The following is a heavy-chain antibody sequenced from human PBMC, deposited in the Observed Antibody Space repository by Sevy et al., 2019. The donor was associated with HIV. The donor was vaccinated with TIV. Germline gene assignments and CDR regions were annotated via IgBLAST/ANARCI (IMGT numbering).Heavy chain of an antibody. CDR2: IQYDGRNK. J-gene: IGHJ4*02. V-gene: IGHV3-30*02. Sequence: GGSLRLSCAASGFSYSSYGMHWVRQAPGKGLEWVAYIQYDGRNKDYADSVKGRLTISRENSKNTLDLQMNSLRVEDTAVYYCVKEVGGEGGDHWGQGTLVTVSS. CDR3: VKEVGGEGGDH. D-gene: IGHD2-21*01. CDR1: GFSYSSYG.